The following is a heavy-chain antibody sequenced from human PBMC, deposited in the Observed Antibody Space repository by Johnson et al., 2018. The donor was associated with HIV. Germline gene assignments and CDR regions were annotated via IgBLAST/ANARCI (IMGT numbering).Heavy chain of an antibody. CDR2: IWFDGNNK. Sequence: QVQLVESGGGVVQPGRSLRLSCAASGFTFSNYGMHWVRQAPGKGLEWVAVIWFDGNNKHYSDSVKGRFTISRDNSNNILYLQMNSLRVEDTAVYYCAKVAVATAAGGVALDIWGPGTIVTVSS. V-gene: IGHV3-33*06. CDR1: GFTFSNYG. CDR3: AKVAVATAAGGVALDI. J-gene: IGHJ3*02. D-gene: IGHD6-13*01.